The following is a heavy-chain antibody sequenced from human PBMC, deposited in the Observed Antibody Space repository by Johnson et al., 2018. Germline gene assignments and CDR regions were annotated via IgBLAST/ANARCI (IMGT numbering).Heavy chain of an antibody. V-gene: IGHV3-30*18. CDR2: ISYDGCNK. Sequence: VQLLETGGGAVQPGRSLRLSCAASGFTFSSYGRHWVRQAPGKGLEWVAVISYDGCNKLYPDSVKGRCTTSRDNSKATLFLQMNSLRPEDTAVYYCAKDFTGYYGMDVWGQGITVTVSS. CDR1: GFTFSSYG. J-gene: IGHJ6*02. CDR3: AKDFTGYYGMDV.